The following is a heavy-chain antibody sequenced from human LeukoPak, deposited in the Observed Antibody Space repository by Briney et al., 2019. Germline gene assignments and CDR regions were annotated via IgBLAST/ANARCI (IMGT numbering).Heavy chain of an antibody. V-gene: IGHV3-7*01. CDR3: AREVFGSWPSGAFCDY. Sequence: GGSLRLSCAASGFTFSSYWMSWVRQAPGKGLEWVANIKQDGSEKYYVDSVKGRFTISRDNAKNSLYLQMNSLRAEDTAVYYCAREVFGSWPSGAFCDYWGQGTLVTVSS. CDR1: GFTFSSYW. CDR2: IKQDGSEK. D-gene: IGHD6-13*01. J-gene: IGHJ4*02.